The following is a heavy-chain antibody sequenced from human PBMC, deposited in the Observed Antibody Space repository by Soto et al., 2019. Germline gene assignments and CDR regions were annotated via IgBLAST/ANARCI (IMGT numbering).Heavy chain of an antibody. V-gene: IGHV1-69*01. CDR1: GGTFSSYA. J-gene: IGHJ4*02. CDR3: ARGTTYYYDSSGYSPFDY. D-gene: IGHD3-22*01. Sequence: QVQLVQSGAEVKKPGSSVKVSCKASGGTFSSYAISWVRQAPGQGLEWMGGIIPIFGTANYAQKFQGRVTITADESTSTAYMELSSLRSEDTAVYYCARGTTYYYDSSGYSPFDYWGLGTLVTVSS. CDR2: IIPIFGTA.